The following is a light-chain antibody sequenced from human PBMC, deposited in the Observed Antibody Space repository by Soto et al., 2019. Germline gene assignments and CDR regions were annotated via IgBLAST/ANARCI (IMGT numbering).Light chain of an antibody. CDR3: MQALQTPLT. V-gene: IGKV2-28*01. Sequence: DIVMTQSPLSLPVTPGEPASISCRSSQSLLHSNGYNCLDWYLQKPGQSPQLLIHLGSTRASGVPDRFSGSGSGTDFTLKISRVEAEDVEVYYCMQALQTPLTFGGGTKVEIK. J-gene: IGKJ4*01. CDR2: LGS. CDR1: QSLLHSNGYNC.